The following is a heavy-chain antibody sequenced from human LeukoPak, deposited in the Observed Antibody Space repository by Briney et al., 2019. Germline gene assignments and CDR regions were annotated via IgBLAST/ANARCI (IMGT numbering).Heavy chain of an antibody. Sequence: GGSLRLSCAGSGFTFSSYSMNWVRQAPGKGLEWVSSISSSSSYIYYADSVKGRFTISRDNARNSLYLQMNNLRVEDTAVYYCARGPHWDPHFDYWGQGTLVTVSS. CDR2: ISSSSSYI. CDR3: ARGPHWDPHFDY. V-gene: IGHV3-21*04. J-gene: IGHJ4*02. CDR1: GFTFSSYS. D-gene: IGHD7-27*01.